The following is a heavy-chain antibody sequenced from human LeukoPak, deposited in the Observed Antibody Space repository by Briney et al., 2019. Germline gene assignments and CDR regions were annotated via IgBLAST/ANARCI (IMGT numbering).Heavy chain of an antibody. D-gene: IGHD6-6*01. J-gene: IGHJ3*02. CDR1: GFTLSDYY. Sequence: KPGGSLRLSCAVSGFTLSDYYMSWSRQAAGKGRGGVSYITSSGSTIYYADSMKGRFTISRDNAKHSLFLQLDSLRAEDTAVYYCARIGRPAAFDIWGQGTLVIVSS. CDR3: ARIGRPAAFDI. V-gene: IGHV3-11*01. CDR2: ITSSGSTI.